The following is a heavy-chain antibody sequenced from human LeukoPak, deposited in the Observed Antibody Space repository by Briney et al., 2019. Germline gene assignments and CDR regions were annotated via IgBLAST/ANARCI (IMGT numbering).Heavy chain of an antibody. CDR3: ASTKLGNWNVGDAFDI. D-gene: IGHD1-1*01. Sequence: PSETLSLTCTVSGGSISSGGYYWSWIRQHPGKGLEWIGYIYYSGSTNYNPSLKSRVTISVDTSKNQFSLKLSSVTAADTAVYYCASTKLGNWNVGDAFDIWGQGTMVTVSS. J-gene: IGHJ3*02. V-gene: IGHV4-61*08. CDR1: GGSISSGGYY. CDR2: IYYSGST.